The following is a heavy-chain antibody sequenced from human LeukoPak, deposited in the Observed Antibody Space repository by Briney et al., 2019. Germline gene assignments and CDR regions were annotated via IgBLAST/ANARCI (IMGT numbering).Heavy chain of an antibody. J-gene: IGHJ4*02. V-gene: IGHV3-30-3*01. CDR1: GFIFSSYP. CDR3: AREAAAGKYYFDY. Sequence: GGSLRLSCSASGFIFSSYPMHWVRQAPGKGLEWVAVISYDGSNKYYADSVKGRFTISRDNSKNTLYLQMNSLRAEDTAVYYCAREAAAGKYYFDYWGQGTLVTVSS. D-gene: IGHD6-13*01. CDR2: ISYDGSNK.